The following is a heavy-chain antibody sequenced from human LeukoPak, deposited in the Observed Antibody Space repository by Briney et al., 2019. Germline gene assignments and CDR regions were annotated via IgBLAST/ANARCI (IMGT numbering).Heavy chain of an antibody. CDR3: SRDPRGHPGY. CDR1: GFTLSDYY. V-gene: IGHV3-11*01. Sequence: GGSLTLSCAASGFTLSDYYMSWIRQAPGKGLEWVSYISSSGNTLYYADSVKGRFTISRDNAKNSLYLQMSSLRAEDTAVYYCSRDPRGHPGYWGQGTLVAVSS. J-gene: IGHJ4*02. D-gene: IGHD3-10*01. CDR2: ISSSGNTL.